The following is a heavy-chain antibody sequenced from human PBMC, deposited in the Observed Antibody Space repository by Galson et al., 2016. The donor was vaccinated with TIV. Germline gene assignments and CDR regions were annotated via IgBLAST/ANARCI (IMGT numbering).Heavy chain of an antibody. J-gene: IGHJ6*03. V-gene: IGHV5-51*01. D-gene: IGHD5-18*01. CDR3: ARQPRTTMVQLDVYYYVDV. Sequence: QSGAEVKKPGEFLKISCRGSGYSFSDYWIAWVRQMPGKGLEWMGIIYPGDSHTKYSPSFQGQVTISADKSTSTAYLQWSNLKASDSGMYYCARQPRTTMVQLDVYYYVDVWGKGTTVTVSS. CDR1: GYSFSDYW. CDR2: IYPGDSHT.